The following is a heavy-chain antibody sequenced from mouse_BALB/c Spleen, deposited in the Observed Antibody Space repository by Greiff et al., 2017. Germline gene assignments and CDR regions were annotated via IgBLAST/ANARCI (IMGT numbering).Heavy chain of an antibody. CDR1: GYTFTSYW. J-gene: IGHJ1*01. V-gene: IGHV1-69*02. D-gene: IGHD1-1*01. Sequence: QVQLQQPGAELVRPGASVKLSCKASGYTFTSYWINWVKQRPGQGLEWIGNIYPSDSYTNYNQKFKDKATLTVDKSSSTAYMQLSSPTSEDSAVYYCTVYYYGSGYFDVWGAGTTVTVSS. CDR2: IYPSDSYT. CDR3: TVYYYGSGYFDV.